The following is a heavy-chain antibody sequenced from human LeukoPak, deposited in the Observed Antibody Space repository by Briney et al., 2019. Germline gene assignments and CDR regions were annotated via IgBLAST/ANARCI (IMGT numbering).Heavy chain of an antibody. CDR3: VKNPNELWSYFGY. V-gene: IGHV3-64D*06. CDR2: ISRYGTST. D-gene: IGHD5-18*01. Sequence: GGSLRHSCSASGFTFSTYSMHWVRRAPGKGLEYVSGISRYGTSTYYADSVKGRFTISRDNSKNTLYLQMSSLRTEDTAVYYCVKNPNELWSYFGYWGHGIPVTVSS. J-gene: IGHJ4*03. CDR1: GFTFSTYS.